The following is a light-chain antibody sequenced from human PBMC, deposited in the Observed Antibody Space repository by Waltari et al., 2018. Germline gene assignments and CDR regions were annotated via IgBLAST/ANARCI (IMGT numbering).Light chain of an antibody. CDR2: AAS. Sequence: DIQMTQSPSSLSASVGDRVTITCRARQSISNYLIWYQQKPGKAPKLLIFAASSLQSGVPSRFSGSGSGTDFTLTISSLQPEHFATYYCQQSYTTPYTFGQGTKLEI. V-gene: IGKV1-39*01. J-gene: IGKJ2*01. CDR3: QQSYTTPYT. CDR1: QSISNY.